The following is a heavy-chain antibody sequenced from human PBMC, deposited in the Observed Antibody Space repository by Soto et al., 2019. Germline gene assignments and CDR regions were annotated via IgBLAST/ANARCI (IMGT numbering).Heavy chain of an antibody. D-gene: IGHD3-16*01. Sequence: ASVKVSCKASGYTFTGYYMHWVRQAPGQGLEWMGWINPNSGGTNYAQKFQGWVTMTRDTSISTAYMELSRLRSDDTAVYYCASGGDPRNLRTSDAFDIWGQGTMVTVSS. CDR2: INPNSGGT. CDR3: ASGGDPRNLRTSDAFDI. CDR1: GYTFTGYY. J-gene: IGHJ3*02. V-gene: IGHV1-2*04.